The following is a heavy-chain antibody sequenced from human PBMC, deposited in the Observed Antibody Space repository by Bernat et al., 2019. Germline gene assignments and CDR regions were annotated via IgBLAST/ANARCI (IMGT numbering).Heavy chain of an antibody. V-gene: IGHV1-3*04. CDR1: GYSFTSFA. J-gene: IGHJ4*02. CDR3: ARGDGPDHGLIDY. Sequence: QVQLEQSGAEVKKPGASVKVSCKTSGYSFTSFAIHWARQAPGQRLEWRGVINSGSDDTRYPQKFRGRVTISGDTFASTSYMGLSSLTSEDTAVYYCARGDGPDHGLIDYWGQGTLVTVSS. D-gene: IGHD3-10*01. CDR2: INSGSDDT.